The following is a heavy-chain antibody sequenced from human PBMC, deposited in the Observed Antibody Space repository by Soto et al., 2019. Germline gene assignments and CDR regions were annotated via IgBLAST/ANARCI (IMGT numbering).Heavy chain of an antibody. J-gene: IGHJ4*02. Sequence: GGSLRLSCAASGFTFSSYGMHWVRQAPGKGLEWVAVISYDGSNKYYADSVKGRFTISRDNSKNTLYLQMNSLRAEDTAVYYCAKGYYGVPTHDLDYWGQGTLVTVSS. V-gene: IGHV3-30*18. CDR3: AKGYYGVPTHDLDY. CDR1: GFTFSSYG. D-gene: IGHD4-17*01. CDR2: ISYDGSNK.